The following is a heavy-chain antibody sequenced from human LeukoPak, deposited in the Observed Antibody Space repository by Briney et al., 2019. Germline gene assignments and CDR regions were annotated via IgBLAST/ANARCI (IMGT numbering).Heavy chain of an antibody. V-gene: IGHV5-51*01. CDR2: IYLSDSDT. J-gene: IGHJ4*02. CDR3: ARLKRSCSVSSCYEAHFDY. D-gene: IGHD2-2*01. Sequence: GESLKISCKASGSSFTTYWIAWVRQMPGKGLEWMGIIYLSDSDTRYSPSFQGQVTISAGMSISTAYLQWDSLKASDTAMYYCARLKRSCSVSSCYEAHFDYWGQGTLVTVSS. CDR1: GSSFTTYW.